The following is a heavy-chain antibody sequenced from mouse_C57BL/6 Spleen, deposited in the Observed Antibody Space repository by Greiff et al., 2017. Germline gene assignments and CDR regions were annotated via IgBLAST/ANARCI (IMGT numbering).Heavy chain of an antibody. V-gene: IGHV5-17*01. CDR3: ARGRALYYYAMDY. CDR2: ISSGSSTI. D-gene: IGHD3-3*01. CDR1: GFTFSDYG. J-gene: IGHJ4*01. Sequence: EVKLQESGGGLVKPGGSLKLSCAASGFTFSDYGMHWVRQAPEKGLEWVAYISSGSSTIYYADTVKGRFPLSRDNAKHTLFLQMTSLRSEDTAMYYCARGRALYYYAMDYWGQGTSVTVSS.